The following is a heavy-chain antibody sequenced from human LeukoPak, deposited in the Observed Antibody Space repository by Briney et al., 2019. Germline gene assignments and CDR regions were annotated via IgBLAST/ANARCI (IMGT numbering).Heavy chain of an antibody. D-gene: IGHD2-8*01. CDR3: ARDVYI. CDR1: GGSISSSNSY. CDR2: IYYSGST. Sequence: SETLSLTCIVSGGSISSSNSYWDWIRQPPGKGLEWIGCIYYSGSTNYNPSLKSRVTISVDTSKSQFSLKLSSVTAADTAVYYCARDVYIWGQGTMVTVSS. V-gene: IGHV4-61*01. J-gene: IGHJ3*02.